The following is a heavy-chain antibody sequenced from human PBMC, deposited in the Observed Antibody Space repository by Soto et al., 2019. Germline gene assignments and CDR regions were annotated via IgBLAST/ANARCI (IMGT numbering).Heavy chain of an antibody. Sequence: ASVKVSCKASGYPFTSYGMSWVRQAPGQGLEWMGWISAYNGNTNYAQKLQGRVTMTTDTSTSTAYMELRSLRSDDTAVYYCARDSRPLIVVVPAAISSAFDIWGQGTMVTV. V-gene: IGHV1-18*01. J-gene: IGHJ3*02. CDR1: GYPFTSYG. CDR3: ARDSRPLIVVVPAAISSAFDI. CDR2: ISAYNGNT. D-gene: IGHD2-2*02.